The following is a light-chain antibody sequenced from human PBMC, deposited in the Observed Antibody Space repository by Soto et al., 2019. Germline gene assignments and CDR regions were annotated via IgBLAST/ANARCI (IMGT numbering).Light chain of an antibody. CDR1: QDIRKE. Sequence: AIQMTQSPSSLSASVGDRVTITCRASQDIRKELGWYQQKPGKAPKALIYGVSSLQSGVPSRFSGSGSGTDFTLTISSLQPEDFATYYCLQDHNYPRTFGQGTKVEIK. V-gene: IGKV1-6*01. J-gene: IGKJ1*01. CDR2: GVS. CDR3: LQDHNYPRT.